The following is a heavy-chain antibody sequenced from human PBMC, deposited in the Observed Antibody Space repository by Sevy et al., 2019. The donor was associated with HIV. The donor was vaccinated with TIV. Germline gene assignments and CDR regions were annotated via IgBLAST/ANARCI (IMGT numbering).Heavy chain of an antibody. CDR3: AKKLPGVLDYGMDV. D-gene: IGHD6-6*01. V-gene: IGHV3-30*02. CDR1: GFTFSSYG. CDR2: IRYDGSNK. J-gene: IGHJ6*02. Sequence: GGSLRLSCAASGFTFSSYGMHWVRQAPGKGLEWVAFIRYDGSNKYYADSVKGRFTISRDNSKNTLYLQMNSLRAEDTAVYYCAKKLPGVLDYGMDVWGQGTTVTVSS.